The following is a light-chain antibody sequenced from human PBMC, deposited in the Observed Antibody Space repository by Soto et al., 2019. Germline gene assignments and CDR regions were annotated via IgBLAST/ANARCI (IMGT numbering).Light chain of an antibody. CDR2: GDN. CDR1: SSNIGSYYD. Sequence: QSVLTQPPSVSGAPGQRVTIPCTGSSSNIGSYYDVHWYQQLPGTDPKLLIYGDNNRPSGVPDRFSGSKSGTSASLAITGLQAEDEADYYCQSYDSSLSNLVFGGGTKLTVL. J-gene: IGLJ2*01. V-gene: IGLV1-40*01. CDR3: QSYDSSLSNLV.